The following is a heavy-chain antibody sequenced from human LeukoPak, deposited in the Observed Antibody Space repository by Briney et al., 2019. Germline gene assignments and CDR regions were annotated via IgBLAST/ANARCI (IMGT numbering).Heavy chain of an antibody. CDR3: AKVMRVAAHNWFDP. CDR1: GFTFSSYG. Sequence: GGSLRLSCAASGFTFSSYGMHWVRQAPGKGLEWVAVIWYDGSNKYYADSVKGRFAISRDNSENTLYLQMNSLRAEDTAVYYCAKVMRVAAHNWFDPWGQGTLATVSS. D-gene: IGHD6-6*01. J-gene: IGHJ5*02. V-gene: IGHV3-33*06. CDR2: IWYDGSNK.